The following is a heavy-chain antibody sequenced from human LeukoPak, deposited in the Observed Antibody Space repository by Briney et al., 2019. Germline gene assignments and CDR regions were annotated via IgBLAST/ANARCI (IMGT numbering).Heavy chain of an antibody. D-gene: IGHD6-19*01. CDR3: ARSNSSGWAFDY. V-gene: IGHV3-21*01. CDR2: ISSSSSYI. J-gene: IGHJ4*02. Sequence: GGSLRLSCAASGFTFSSYSMNWVRQAPGKGLEWVSSISSSSSYIYYADSVKGRFTISRDNAKNSLYLQMNSLRAEDTAVYYCARSNSSGWAFDYWGQGTLATVSS. CDR1: GFTFSSYS.